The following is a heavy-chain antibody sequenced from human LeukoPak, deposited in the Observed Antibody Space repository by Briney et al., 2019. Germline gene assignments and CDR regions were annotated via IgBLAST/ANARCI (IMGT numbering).Heavy chain of an antibody. CDR1: GFTFSDYY. J-gene: IGHJ5*02. D-gene: IGHD3-3*01. CDR3: AKANDFWSGQSGFDP. Sequence: GGSLRLSCAASGFTFSDYYMSWIRQAPGKGLEWVSYISSSGSTIYYADSVKGRFTISRDNSKNTLYLQMNSLRAEDTAVYYCAKANDFWSGQSGFDPWGQGTLVTVSS. CDR2: ISSSGSTI. V-gene: IGHV3-11*01.